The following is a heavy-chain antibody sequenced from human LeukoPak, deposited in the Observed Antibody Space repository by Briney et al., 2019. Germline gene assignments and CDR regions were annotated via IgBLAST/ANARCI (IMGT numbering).Heavy chain of an antibody. V-gene: IGHV3-23*01. CDR2: ISGSGGST. Sequence: GGSLRLSCAASGFTFSSYAMSWVRQAPGKGLEWVSAISGSGGSTYYADSVKGRFTISRDNSKNTLYLQMNSLRAEDTAVYYCAKDWGTTYYYDSGGYYQGAFDIWGQGTMVTVSS. J-gene: IGHJ3*02. D-gene: IGHD3-22*01. CDR1: GFTFSSYA. CDR3: AKDWGTTYYYDSGGYYQGAFDI.